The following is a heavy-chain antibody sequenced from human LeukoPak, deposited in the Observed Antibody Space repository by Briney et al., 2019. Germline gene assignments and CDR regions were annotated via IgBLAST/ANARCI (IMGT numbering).Heavy chain of an antibody. V-gene: IGHV5-51*01. D-gene: IGHD6-19*01. CDR3: ARLLGIAVAKVDYFDY. CDR2: IYSGDSDT. CDR1: GYSFTSHW. Sequence: KYGESLKISCKGSGYSFTSHWIGWVRQMPGKGLEWMGIIYSGDSDTRYSPSFQGQVTISADKSISTAYLQWSSLKASDTAMYYCARLLGIAVAKVDYFDYWGQGTLVTVSS. J-gene: IGHJ4*02.